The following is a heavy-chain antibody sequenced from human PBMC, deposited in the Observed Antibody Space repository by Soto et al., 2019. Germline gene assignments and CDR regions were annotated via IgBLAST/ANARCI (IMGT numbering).Heavy chain of an antibody. D-gene: IGHD4-17*01. CDR3: GIAVTTTERYYSSMHV. Sequence: QVQLVQSGAEVKKPGASVRVSRKTSGYTFSDYVISWVRQAPGQGLEWVGWISASNGDSNFAQKVQGRATLTTDTLTGSAYMEMGGLRFGATAVYFCGIAVTTTERYYSSMHVCGKGTTVTVSS. CDR1: GYTFSDYV. J-gene: IGHJ6*04. CDR2: ISASNGDS. V-gene: IGHV1-18*01.